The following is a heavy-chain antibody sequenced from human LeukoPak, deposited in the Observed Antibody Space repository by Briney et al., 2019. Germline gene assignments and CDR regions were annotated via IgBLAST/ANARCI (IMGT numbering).Heavy chain of an antibody. Sequence: GGSLRLSCAASGFTSSSYAMHWVRQAPGKGLEWVAVISYDGSNKYYADSVKGRFTISRDNSKNTLYLQMNSLRAEDTAVYYCARDLFKDYDILTGLDYWGQGTLVTVSS. V-gene: IGHV3-30-3*01. CDR3: ARDLFKDYDILTGLDY. J-gene: IGHJ4*02. CDR1: GFTSSSYA. D-gene: IGHD3-9*01. CDR2: ISYDGSNK.